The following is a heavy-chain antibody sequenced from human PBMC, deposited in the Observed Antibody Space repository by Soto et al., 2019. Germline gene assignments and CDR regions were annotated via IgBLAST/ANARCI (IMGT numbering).Heavy chain of an antibody. CDR1: GYTFTSDY. CDR2: INPSGGNT. V-gene: IGHV1-46*01. CDR3: ARDFETSGAFDY. D-gene: IGHD6-19*01. J-gene: IGHJ4*02. Sequence: QVQLVQSGAEVKNPGASVKVSCKASGYTFTSDYMHWVRQAPGQGLEWMGIINPSGGNTRYAQKFQRRVTMTRDTSTSTVYMELSSMRSEDTAVYYCARDFETSGAFDYWGQGSLVIVSS.